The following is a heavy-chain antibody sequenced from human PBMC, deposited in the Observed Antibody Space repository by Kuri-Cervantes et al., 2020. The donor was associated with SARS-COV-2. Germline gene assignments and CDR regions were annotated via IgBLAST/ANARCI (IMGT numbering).Heavy chain of an antibody. CDR1: GGSISSGGYY. D-gene: IGHD5-24*01. Sequence: SETLSLTCTVSGGSISSGGYYWSWIRQPPGKGLEWIGYIYHSGSTYYNPSLKSRVTISVDRSKNQFSLKLSSVTAAETAVYYCARRDGGLGGWAFDIWGQGTMVTVSS. CDR3: ARRDGGLGGWAFDI. J-gene: IGHJ3*02. CDR2: IYHSGST. V-gene: IGHV4-30-2*01.